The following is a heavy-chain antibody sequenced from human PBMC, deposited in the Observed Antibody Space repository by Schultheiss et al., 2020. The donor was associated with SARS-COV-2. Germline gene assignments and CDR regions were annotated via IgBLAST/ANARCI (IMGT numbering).Heavy chain of an antibody. J-gene: IGHJ5*02. V-gene: IGHV3-23*01. D-gene: IGHD4-17*01. CDR3: AKDGRTTGLNWFDP. Sequence: GGSLRLSCAASGFTFSSYSMSWVRQAPGKGLEYVSVISSHGHDTDYADSVKGRFTISRDNSRDTLYLQMNSLRAEDTAVYYCAKDGRTTGLNWFDPWGQGTLVTVSS. CDR1: GFTFSSYS. CDR2: ISSHGHDT.